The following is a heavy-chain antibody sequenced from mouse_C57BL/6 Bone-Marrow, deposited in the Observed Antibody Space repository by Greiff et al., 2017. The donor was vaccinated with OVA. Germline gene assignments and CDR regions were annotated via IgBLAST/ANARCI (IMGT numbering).Heavy chain of an antibody. CDR2: IRLKSDNYAT. V-gene: IGHV6-3*01. D-gene: IGHD4-1*01. CDR1: GFTFSNYW. CDR3: TGGLGPAY. J-gene: IGHJ3*01. Sequence: EVKLQESGGGLVQPGGSMKLSCVASGFTFSNYWMNWVRQSPEKGLEWVAQIRLKSDNYATHYAESVKGRFTISRDDSKSSVYLQMNNVRAEDTGIYYCTGGLGPAYWGQGTLVTVSA.